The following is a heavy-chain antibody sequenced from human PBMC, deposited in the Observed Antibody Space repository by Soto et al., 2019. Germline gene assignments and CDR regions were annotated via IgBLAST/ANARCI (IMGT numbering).Heavy chain of an antibody. D-gene: IGHD3-10*01. CDR1: GGSISSSNW. CDR2: IYHSGST. CDR3: ARVRYYGSGSVEYYYYYYGMDV. V-gene: IGHV4-4*02. J-gene: IGHJ6*02. Sequence: SETLSLTCTVSGGSISSSNWWSWVRQPPGKGLEWIGEIYHSGSTNYNPSLKSRVTISVATSKNQFSLKLSSVTAADTAVYYCARVRYYGSGSVEYYYYYYGMDVWGQGTTVTVSS.